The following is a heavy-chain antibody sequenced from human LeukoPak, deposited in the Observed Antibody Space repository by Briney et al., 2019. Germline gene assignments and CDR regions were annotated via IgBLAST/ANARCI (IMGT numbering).Heavy chain of an antibody. CDR3: AREPIYYYDSSGYYMNFDY. D-gene: IGHD3-22*01. J-gene: IGHJ4*02. CDR2: INPHSGGT. CDR1: GYTVTSYG. V-gene: IGHV1-2*02. Sequence: ASVKVSCKASGYTVTSYGISWVRQAPGQGLEWMGWINPHSGGTNYTQKFQGRVTMTRDTSISTAYMELSRLRSDDTAVYYCAREPIYYYDSSGYYMNFDYWGQGTLVTVSS.